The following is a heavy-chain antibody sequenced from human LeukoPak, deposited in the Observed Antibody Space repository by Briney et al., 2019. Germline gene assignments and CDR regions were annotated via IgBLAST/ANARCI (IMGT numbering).Heavy chain of an antibody. V-gene: IGHV3-23*01. D-gene: IGHD3-16*02. CDR3: ARDFELSH. CDR1: GFTFSSYS. J-gene: IGHJ4*02. Sequence: GGSLRLSCAASGFTFSSYSMNWVRQAPGKGLEWVSAISGSGGSTYYADSVRGRFTISRDNSKNTLYLQMNSLRAEDTAVYYCARDFELSHWGQGTLVTVSS. CDR2: ISGSGGST.